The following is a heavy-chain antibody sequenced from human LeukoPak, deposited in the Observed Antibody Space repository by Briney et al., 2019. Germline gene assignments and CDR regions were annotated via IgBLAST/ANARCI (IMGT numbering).Heavy chain of an antibody. Sequence: ASVKVSCKVSGYTLTELSMHCVRQAPGKGLEWMGGFDPEDGETIYAQKFQGRVTMTEDTSTDTAYMELSSLRSEDTAVYYCATHEGYCSSTSCFPPYFQHWGQGTLVTVSS. V-gene: IGHV1-24*01. CDR1: GYTLTELS. D-gene: IGHD2-2*01. J-gene: IGHJ1*01. CDR3: ATHEGYCSSTSCFPPYFQH. CDR2: FDPEDGET.